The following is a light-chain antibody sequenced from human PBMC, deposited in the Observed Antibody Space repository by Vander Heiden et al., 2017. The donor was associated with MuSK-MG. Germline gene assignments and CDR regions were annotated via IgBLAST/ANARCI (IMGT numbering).Light chain of an antibody. CDR1: QRVSSN. CDR3: QQDNNWPLT. CDR2: GAS. V-gene: IGKV3-15*01. J-gene: IGKJ4*01. Sequence: EIVMTQSPATLSVSPGERATLSCRASQRVSSNLAWYQQKPGQVPRLLIYGASTRATGIPARFSGSGSGTEFTLTISSLQSEDFAVYYCQQDNNWPLTFGGGTKVEIK.